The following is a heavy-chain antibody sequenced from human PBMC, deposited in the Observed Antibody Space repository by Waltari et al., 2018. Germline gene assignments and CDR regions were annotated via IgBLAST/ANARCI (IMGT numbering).Heavy chain of an antibody. J-gene: IGHJ4*02. Sequence: QVQLVQSGAEVKKPGASVKVACQVSGYTLTELSMHWVRQAPGKGLEWMGGFDPEDGETIYAQKFQSRVTMTDDTSTDTAYIELSSLRSEDSAVYYCATVGPWNVRDYWGQGTLVTVSS. D-gene: IGHD1-1*01. CDR3: ATVGPWNVRDY. V-gene: IGHV1-24*01. CDR2: FDPEDGET. CDR1: GYTLTELS.